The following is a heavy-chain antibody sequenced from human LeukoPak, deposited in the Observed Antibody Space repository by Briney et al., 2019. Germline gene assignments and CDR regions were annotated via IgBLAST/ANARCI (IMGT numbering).Heavy chain of an antibody. D-gene: IGHD1-26*01. CDR2: ISYDGSNK. CDR1: GFTFSDYA. J-gene: IGHJ6*03. CDR3: ASNVVGATPWVYYYYMDV. V-gene: IGHV3-30*04. Sequence: GGSLRLSCAASGFTFSDYAIHWVRQAPGKGLEWVAVISYDGSNKYYADSVKGRFTISRDNSKNTLYLQMNSLRAEDAAVYYCASNVVGATPWVYYYYMDVWGKGTTVTVS.